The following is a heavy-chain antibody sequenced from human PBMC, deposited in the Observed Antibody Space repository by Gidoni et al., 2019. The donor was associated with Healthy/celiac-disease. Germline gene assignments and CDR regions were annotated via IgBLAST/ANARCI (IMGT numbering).Heavy chain of an antibody. V-gene: IGHV3-33*01. CDR3: ARGSYCSSTSCYDYFDY. D-gene: IGHD2-2*01. Sequence: QVQLVESGGGVVQPGRSLRLSCAASGFTFSSYGMHWVRQAPGKGLEWGAVIWYDGSNKYYADSVKGRYTIYRDNSKNTLYLQMNSLRAEDTAVYYCARGSYCSSTSCYDYFDYWGQGTLVTVSS. CDR1: GFTFSSYG. CDR2: IWYDGSNK. J-gene: IGHJ4*02.